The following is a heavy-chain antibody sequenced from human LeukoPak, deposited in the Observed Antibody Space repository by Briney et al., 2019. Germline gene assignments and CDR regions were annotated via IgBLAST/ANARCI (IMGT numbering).Heavy chain of an antibody. J-gene: IGHJ4*02. CDR1: GFTFSSYS. CDR3: ARSPRVGATTGEPYYFDY. D-gene: IGHD1-26*01. Sequence: PGGSLRLSCAASGFTFSSYSMHWVRQAPGKGLEWVAFIRYDGSNKYYADSVKGRFTISRDNSKNTLYLQMNSLRAEDTAVYYCARSPRVGATTGEPYYFDYWGQGTLVTVSS. CDR2: IRYDGSNK. V-gene: IGHV3-30*02.